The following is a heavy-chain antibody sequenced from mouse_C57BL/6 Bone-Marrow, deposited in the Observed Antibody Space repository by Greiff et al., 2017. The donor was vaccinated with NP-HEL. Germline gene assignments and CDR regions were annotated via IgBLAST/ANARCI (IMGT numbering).Heavy chain of an antibody. CDR2: IRSDGSN. CDR3: ARETTVVARYFDV. D-gene: IGHD1-1*01. V-gene: IGHV3-6*01. J-gene: IGHJ1*03. CDR1: GYSITSGYF. Sequence: EVKLVESGPGLVKPSPSLSLTCSVTGYSITSGYFWNLIRQFPGNQPEWMGYIRSDGSNNYNPSLQNRISITRATSKNQFFRKLNSVTTEDTAAYYCARETTVVARYFDVWGTGTTVTVSS.